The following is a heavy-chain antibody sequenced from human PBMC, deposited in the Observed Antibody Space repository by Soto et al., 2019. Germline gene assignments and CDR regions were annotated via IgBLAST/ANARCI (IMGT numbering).Heavy chain of an antibody. CDR3: ARFGYSTNIGIDY. Sequence: SETLSLTCAVYGGSFSGYYWSWIRQPPGKGLEWIGYIYYSGSTNYNPSLKSRVTISVDTSKNQFSLKLSSVTAADTAVYYCARFGYSTNIGIDYWGQGTLVTVSS. CDR1: GGSFSGYY. CDR2: IYYSGST. D-gene: IGHD3-22*01. J-gene: IGHJ4*02. V-gene: IGHV4-34*09.